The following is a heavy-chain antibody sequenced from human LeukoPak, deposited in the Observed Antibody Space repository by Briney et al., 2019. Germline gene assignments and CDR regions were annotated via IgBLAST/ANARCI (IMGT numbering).Heavy chain of an antibody. CDR2: IKQDGSEK. V-gene: IGHV3-7*01. CDR1: GFTFNNYW. Sequence: PGGSLRLSCAASGFTFNNYWMSWVRQAPGKGLEWVANIKQDGSEKYYVDSVKGRFTISRDNAKNSLYLQMNSLRAEDTAVYYCARGTVLDYWGQGTLVTVSS. J-gene: IGHJ4*02. CDR3: ARGTVLDY.